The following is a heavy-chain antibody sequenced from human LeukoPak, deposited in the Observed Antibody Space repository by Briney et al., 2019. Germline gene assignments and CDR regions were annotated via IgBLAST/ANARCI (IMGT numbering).Heavy chain of an antibody. CDR2: INPSGGST. D-gene: IGHD5-12*01. CDR3: ARGESVVAPGYVQYDY. V-gene: IGHV1-46*01. J-gene: IGHJ4*02. Sequence: ASVKVSCKASGYTFTSYYMHWVRQAPGQGLEWMGIINPSGGSTSYAQKFQGRVTMTRDTSTSTVYMELSSLRSEDTAVYYCARGESVVAPGYVQYDYWGQGTLVTVSS. CDR1: GYTFTSYY.